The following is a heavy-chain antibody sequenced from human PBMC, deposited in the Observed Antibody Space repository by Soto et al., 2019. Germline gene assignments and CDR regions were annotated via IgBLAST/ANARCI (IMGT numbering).Heavy chain of an antibody. Sequence: TSETLSLTCTVSGGSISSGSYYWGWIRQSPGKGLEWIGSLYYTGTTYYNPSLKSRVTISADTSEKQFSLKLSSVTAADTAVYYCARRPDSSGYYYPSRSAFDVWGQGTMVTVSS. CDR3: ARRPDSSGYYYPSRSAFDV. CDR1: GGSISSGSYY. CDR2: LYYTGTT. D-gene: IGHD3-22*01. V-gene: IGHV4-39*01. J-gene: IGHJ3*01.